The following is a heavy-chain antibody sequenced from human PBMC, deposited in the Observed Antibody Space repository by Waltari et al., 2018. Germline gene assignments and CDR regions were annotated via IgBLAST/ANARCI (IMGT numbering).Heavy chain of an antibody. J-gene: IGHJ5*02. CDR1: GGSISSGDYY. CDR3: ARAGYCSSTSCRYRARGWFDP. CDR2: IYYSGST. Sequence: QVQLQESGPGLVKPSQTLSLTCTVPGGSISSGDYYWSWIRQPPGKGRGWIGYIYYSGSTYYNPSLKSRVTISVDTSKNQFSLKLSSVTAADTAVYYCARAGYCSSTSCRYRARGWFDPWGQGTLVTVSS. V-gene: IGHV4-30-4*08. D-gene: IGHD2-2*01.